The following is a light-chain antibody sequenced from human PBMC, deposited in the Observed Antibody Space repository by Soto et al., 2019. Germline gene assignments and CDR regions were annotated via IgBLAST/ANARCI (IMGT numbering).Light chain of an antibody. CDR1: QTISSW. CDR3: QHYNSYSEA. J-gene: IGKJ1*01. V-gene: IGKV1-5*03. Sequence: DIPMTQSPSSLGGSGGSRFTINCWASQTISSWLAWYQQKPGKAPKLLIYKASTLKSGVPSRFSGSGSGTEFTLTISSLQPDDFATYYCQHYNSYSEAFGQGTKVDIK. CDR2: KAS.